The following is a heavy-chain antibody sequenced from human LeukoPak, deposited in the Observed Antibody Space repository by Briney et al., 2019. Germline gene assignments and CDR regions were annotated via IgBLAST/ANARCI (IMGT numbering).Heavy chain of an antibody. D-gene: IGHD6-19*01. CDR1: GFTFSSYV. Sequence: GGSLRLSCAASGFTFSSYVMNWVRQAPGKGLEWVSSISDNGVTRYYADSVKGRFTISRDNAKNSLYLQMNSLRAEDTAVYYCARGVRGSGWYDYWGQGTLVTVSS. CDR2: ISDNGVTR. CDR3: ARGVRGSGWYDY. J-gene: IGHJ4*02. V-gene: IGHV3-21*01.